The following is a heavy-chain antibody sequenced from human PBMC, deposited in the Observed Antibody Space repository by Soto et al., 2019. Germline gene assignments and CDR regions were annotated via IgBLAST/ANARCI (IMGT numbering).Heavy chain of an antibody. J-gene: IGHJ4*02. CDR3: ARGLELYYYDSSGYSSYYFDY. D-gene: IGHD3-22*01. CDR2: IYYSGST. V-gene: IGHV4-61*01. Sequence: SETLSLTCTVSGGSVSSGSYYWSWIRQPPGKGLEWIGYIYYSGSTNYNPSLKSRVTISADTSKNQFSLKLSSVTAADTAVYYCARGLELYYYDSSGYSSYYFDYWGQGTLVTVSS. CDR1: GGSVSSGSYY.